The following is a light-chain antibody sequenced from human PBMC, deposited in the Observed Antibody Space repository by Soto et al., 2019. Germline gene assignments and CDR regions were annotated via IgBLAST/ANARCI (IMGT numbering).Light chain of an antibody. CDR3: QQSYSTPYT. Sequence: DIQMTQSPSSLSASVGDRVTITCRASQSISSYLNWYQQKPGKAPKLVIYAASSLQSGVPSRFSGSGSGTDFTLTISSLQPEDVATYYCQQSYSTPYTFGQGTRLEIK. CDR2: AAS. V-gene: IGKV1-39*01. J-gene: IGKJ5*01. CDR1: QSISSY.